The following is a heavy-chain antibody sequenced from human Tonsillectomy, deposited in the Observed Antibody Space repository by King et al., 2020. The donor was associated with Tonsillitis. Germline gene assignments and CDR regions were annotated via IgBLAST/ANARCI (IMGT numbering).Heavy chain of an antibody. Sequence: VQLVESGGGVVQPGRSLRLSCAASGFTFSSYGMHWVRQAPGKGLEWVAVISYDGSTQYYADSVKGRFTISRDNSKKMMFLQMSSLRAEDTAFYYCAKDLHDWADYDFEASSYGLDVWGQGTTVTVSS. V-gene: IGHV3-30*18. CDR3: AKDLHDWADYDFEASSYGLDV. J-gene: IGHJ6*02. CDR2: ISYDGSTQ. D-gene: IGHD3-3*01. CDR1: GFTFSSYG.